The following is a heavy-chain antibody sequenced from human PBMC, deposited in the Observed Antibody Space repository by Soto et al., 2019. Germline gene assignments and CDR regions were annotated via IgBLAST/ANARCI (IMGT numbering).Heavy chain of an antibody. CDR3: ARGFYDFWSGPTFSDAFDI. CDR1: GFTFSSYA. J-gene: IGHJ3*02. D-gene: IGHD3-3*01. Sequence: GGSLRLSCAASGFTFSSYAIHWVRQAPGKGLEWVAVISYDGSNKYYADSVKGRFTISRDNSKNTLYLQMNSLRAEDTAVYYCARGFYDFWSGPTFSDAFDIWGQGTMVTVSS. V-gene: IGHV3-30-3*01. CDR2: ISYDGSNK.